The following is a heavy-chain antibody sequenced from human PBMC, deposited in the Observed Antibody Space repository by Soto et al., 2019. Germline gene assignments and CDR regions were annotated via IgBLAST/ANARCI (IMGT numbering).Heavy chain of an antibody. CDR1: GYTFTSYG. D-gene: IGHD3-10*02. V-gene: IGHV1-18*01. CDR2: ISAYNGNT. Sequence: QVQLVQSGAEVKKPGASVKVSCKASGYTFTSYGISWVRQAPGQGLEWMGWISAYNGNTNYAQKLQGRVTMTTDTSTSTPYMELRSVRSDDTAVYYCAREMSLFGVITPIFDYWGQGTLVTVSS. CDR3: AREMSLFGVITPIFDY. J-gene: IGHJ4*02.